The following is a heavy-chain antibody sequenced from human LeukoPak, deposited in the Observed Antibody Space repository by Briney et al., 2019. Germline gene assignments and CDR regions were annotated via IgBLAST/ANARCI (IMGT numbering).Heavy chain of an antibody. CDR1: GFTVSSNY. Sequence: TGGSLRLSCAASGFTVSSNYMTWVRQPPGKGLEWVSAISGSGGSTYYADSVKGRFTISRDNSKNTLYLQMNSLRAEDTAVYYCAKTSAPFLPVVTLYYFDYWGQGTLVTVSS. V-gene: IGHV3-23*01. D-gene: IGHD4-23*01. J-gene: IGHJ4*02. CDR3: AKTSAPFLPVVTLYYFDY. CDR2: ISGSGGST.